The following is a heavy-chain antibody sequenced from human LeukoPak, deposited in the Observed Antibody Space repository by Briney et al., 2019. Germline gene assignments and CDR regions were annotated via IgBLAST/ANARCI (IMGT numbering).Heavy chain of an antibody. J-gene: IGHJ6*03. V-gene: IGHV4-39*07. CDR1: GGSISSSSYY. CDR2: IYYSGST. D-gene: IGHD2-2*01. CDR3: ARGSWVPAAATVGDYYYYYYYMDV. Sequence: KPSETLSLTCTVSGGSISSSSYYWGWIRQPPGKGLEWIGSIYYSGSTYYNPSLKSRVTISVDTSKNQFSLKLSSVTAADTAVYYCARGSWVPAAATVGDYYYYYYYMDVWGKGTTVTVSS.